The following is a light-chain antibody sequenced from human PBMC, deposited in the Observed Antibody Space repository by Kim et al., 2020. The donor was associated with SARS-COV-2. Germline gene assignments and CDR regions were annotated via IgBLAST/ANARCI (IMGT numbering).Light chain of an antibody. J-gene: IGKJ1*01. CDR2: SAS. V-gene: IGKV3-15*01. Sequence: VSPGERATLSCRASQSVSSDLAWYQQKPGQAPRLLIYSASTRATGIPARFSGSGSGTEFTLTISSLQSEDFAVYYCQQYNNWRWTFGQGTKVDIK. CDR1: QSVSSD. CDR3: QQYNNWRWT.